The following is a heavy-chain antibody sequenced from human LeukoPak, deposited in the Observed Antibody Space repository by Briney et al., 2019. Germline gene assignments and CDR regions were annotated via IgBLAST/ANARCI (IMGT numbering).Heavy chain of an antibody. D-gene: IGHD2-2*01. V-gene: IGHV4-34*01. CDR3: ARRPAAVDF. J-gene: IGHJ4*02. Sequence: SETLSLTCTVSGGSISSYYWSWIRQPPGKGLEWLGEINHSGSTKYNPSLKSRITIAVDTSESQFSLKLTSVTAADSAVYYCARRPAAVDFWGQGTLVTVSS. CDR2: INHSGST. CDR1: GGSISSYY.